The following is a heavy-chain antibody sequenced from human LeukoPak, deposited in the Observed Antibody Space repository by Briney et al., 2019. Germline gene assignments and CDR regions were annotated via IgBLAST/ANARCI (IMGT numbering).Heavy chain of an antibody. CDR2: IYYTGSA. V-gene: IGHV4-59*08. Sequence: SETLSLTCTVSGASINNYYWSWIRQPPGKGLEWIGYIYYTGSANYNPSLKSRVTISVDTSKNQFSLKLNPVTAADTAVYYCARHRDFYGSGTYSKMGWFDPWGQGTLVTVSS. J-gene: IGHJ5*02. CDR3: ARHRDFYGSGTYSKMGWFDP. CDR1: GASINNYY. D-gene: IGHD3-10*01.